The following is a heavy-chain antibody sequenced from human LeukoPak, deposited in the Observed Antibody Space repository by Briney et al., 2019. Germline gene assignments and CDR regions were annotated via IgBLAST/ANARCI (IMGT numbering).Heavy chain of an antibody. CDR2: IYDIGST. J-gene: IGHJ6*03. CDR1: GGSISSNAHY. V-gene: IGHV4-31*03. CDR3: ARGHGDYYRDV. Sequence: SETLSLTSTVSGGSISSNAHYWTWIRQHLGKGLEWIGYIYDIGSTSYNPSLESRVTISVDTSKTQFSLRLSSVTAADTALYYCARGHGDYYRDVWGKGTTVTVSS. D-gene: IGHD4-17*01.